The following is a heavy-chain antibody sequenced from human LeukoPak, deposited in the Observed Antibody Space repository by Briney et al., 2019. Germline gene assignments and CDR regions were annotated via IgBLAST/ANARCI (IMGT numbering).Heavy chain of an antibody. CDR2: INPKSGDT. Sequence: ASVKVSCKASGYIFTDYRLHWVRQAPGQGLEWMGRINPKSGDTNYAQKFQGRVAMTRDTSIPTAYMELRRLKSDDTAFYFCATEDSRSGSYYDPWGQGTLVTVSS. CDR3: ATEDSRSGSYYDP. V-gene: IGHV1-2*06. D-gene: IGHD1-26*01. CDR1: GYIFTDYR. J-gene: IGHJ5*02.